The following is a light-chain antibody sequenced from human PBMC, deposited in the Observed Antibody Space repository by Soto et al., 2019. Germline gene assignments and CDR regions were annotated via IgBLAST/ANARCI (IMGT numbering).Light chain of an antibody. V-gene: IGKV1-12*01. J-gene: IGKJ4*01. CDR1: QSITTW. CDR3: QQANSFPLT. Sequence: DIQMTQSPSTVSAYVGDSVTITCRASQSITTWLAWYQQRPGKAPKLLIFDASSLQSGVPSRFSGSGSGTDFTLTISSLQPEDFATYYCQQANSFPLTFGGGTKVDIK. CDR2: DAS.